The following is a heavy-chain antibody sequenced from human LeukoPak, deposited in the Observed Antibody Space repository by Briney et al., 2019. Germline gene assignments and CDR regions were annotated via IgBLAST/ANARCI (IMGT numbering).Heavy chain of an antibody. D-gene: IGHD2-2*01. V-gene: IGHV1-18*01. J-gene: IGHJ5*02. Sequence: GASVKVSCKASGYTFTSYGISWVRQAPGQGLEWMGWISAYNGNTNYAQKLQGRVTMTTDTSTSTAYMELRSLRSDDTAVYYCARDGGYCSSTSCKSSWFDPWGQGTLVIVSS. CDR3: ARDGGYCSSTSCKSSWFDP. CDR1: GYTFTSYG. CDR2: ISAYNGNT.